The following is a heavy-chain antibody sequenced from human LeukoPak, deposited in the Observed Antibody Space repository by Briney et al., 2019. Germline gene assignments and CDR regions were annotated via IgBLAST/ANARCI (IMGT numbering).Heavy chain of an antibody. CDR3: ARGITGTNNWFDP. CDR1: GFTVSGNY. CDR2: IYSGGGT. V-gene: IGHV3-66*02. Sequence: GGSLRLSCAPSGFTVSGNYMSWVRQAPGKGLEWVSLIYSGGGTYYADSAKGRFTISRDNSKNTLYLQMNSLRAEDTAVYYCARGITGTNNWFDPWGQGTLVTVSS. D-gene: IGHD1/OR15-1a*01. J-gene: IGHJ5*02.